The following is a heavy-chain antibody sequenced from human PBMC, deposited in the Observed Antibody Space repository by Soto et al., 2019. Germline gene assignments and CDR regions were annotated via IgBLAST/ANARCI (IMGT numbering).Heavy chain of an antibody. V-gene: IGHV1-2*02. Sequence: SEQVSCKGSGFTFTDHSIHWVRQAPGPRLGKIGWITRNSGRTSQKHNLQGRDTLPRDTFITTAYMELSRLSSNDTAVHYCAKSVCFLRPSPGDIAYCGQRILLTV. CDR1: GFTFTDHS. J-gene: IGHJ4*02. CDR2: ITRNSGRT. CDR3: AKSVCFLRPSPGDIAY. D-gene: IGHD2-8*01.